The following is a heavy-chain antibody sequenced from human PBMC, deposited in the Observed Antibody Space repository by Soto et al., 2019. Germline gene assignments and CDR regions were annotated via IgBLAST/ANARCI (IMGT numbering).Heavy chain of an antibody. CDR2: MYYTGVT. D-gene: IGHD1-26*01. CDR1: GGSVRSGNHF. Sequence: SETLSLTCSVSGGSVRSGNHFWNWIRQPPGRGLEWLGYMYYTGVTNYNPSLKSRVSMSVDTSKDQFSLNLTSLTAADTAVYYCARGGEPLGYYRLDVWGQGPTVTVSS. CDR3: ARGGEPLGYYRLDV. V-gene: IGHV4-61*01. J-gene: IGHJ6*02.